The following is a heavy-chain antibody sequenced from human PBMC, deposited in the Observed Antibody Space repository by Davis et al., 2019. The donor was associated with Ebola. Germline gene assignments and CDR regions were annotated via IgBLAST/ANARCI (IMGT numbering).Heavy chain of an antibody. J-gene: IGHJ3*02. CDR2: ISYDGSNK. V-gene: IGHV3-30*14. D-gene: IGHD6-13*01. CDR3: AKDLRGAAAAGALDI. Sequence: PGGSLRLSCAASGFTFSSYAMHWVRQAPGKGLEWVAVISYDGSNKYYADSVKGRFTISRDNSKNTLYLQMNSLRAEDTAVYYCAKDLRGAAAAGALDIWGQGTMVTVSS. CDR1: GFTFSSYA.